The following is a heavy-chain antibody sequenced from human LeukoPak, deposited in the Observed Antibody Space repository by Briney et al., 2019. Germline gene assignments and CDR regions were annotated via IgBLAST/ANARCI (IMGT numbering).Heavy chain of an antibody. CDR3: ARVGEGGVIVPPYFDY. CDR1: GGSISSYY. CDR2: IYYSGST. Sequence: KPSETLSLTCTVSGGSISSYYWSWIRQPPGKGLEWIGYIYYSGSTNYDPSLKSRVTISVDTSKNQFSLKLSSVTAADTAAYYCARVGEGGVIVPPYFDYWGQGTLVTVSS. J-gene: IGHJ4*02. V-gene: IGHV4-59*01. D-gene: IGHD3-16*02.